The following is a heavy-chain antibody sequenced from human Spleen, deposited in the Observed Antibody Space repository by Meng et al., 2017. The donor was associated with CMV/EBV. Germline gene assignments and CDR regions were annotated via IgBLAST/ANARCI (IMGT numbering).Heavy chain of an antibody. V-gene: IGHV3-9*01. CDR1: GFTFDDHV. J-gene: IGHJ4*02. D-gene: IGHD1-26*01. CDR2: ISWNSRSI. CDR3: ARDPGSGSYPLEY. Sequence: GGSLRLSCAASGFTFDDHVMHWVRQAPGKGLEWVSGISWNSRSIDYADSVKGRFTISRDNVNSSLYLQMDSLRAEDTAVYYCARDPGSGSYPLEYWGQGTLVIVSS.